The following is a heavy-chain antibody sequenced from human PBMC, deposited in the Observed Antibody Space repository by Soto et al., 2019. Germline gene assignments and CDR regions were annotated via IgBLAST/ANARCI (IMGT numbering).Heavy chain of an antibody. CDR3: ARDPWAPVTAGFDP. V-gene: IGHV6-1*01. D-gene: IGHD1-26*01. Sequence: HSQTLSLSCAISGVSVSSNSAAWEWIRQSPSRGLEWLGRTYYRSKWYNDYAVSVKSRITINPDTPKNQFSLQLNSVTPEDTAVYYCARDPWAPVTAGFDPWGQGVLVTAPQ. CDR2: TYYRSKWYN. J-gene: IGHJ5*02. CDR1: GVSVSSNSAA.